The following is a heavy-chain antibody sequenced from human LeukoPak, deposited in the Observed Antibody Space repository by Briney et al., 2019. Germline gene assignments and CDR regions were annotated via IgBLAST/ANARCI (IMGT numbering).Heavy chain of an antibody. Sequence: SETLSLTCTVSGGSIGTFYWSWIRQPPGKGLEWIGYVSYIGNTNYNPSLKSRVTVSVDSSKNQFSLKLSSVTAADTAVYYCARQLYTSMSSFDYWGQGTLVTVSS. J-gene: IGHJ4*02. CDR1: GGSIGTFY. CDR3: ARQLYTSMSSFDY. CDR2: VSYIGNT. V-gene: IGHV4-59*08. D-gene: IGHD5-18*01.